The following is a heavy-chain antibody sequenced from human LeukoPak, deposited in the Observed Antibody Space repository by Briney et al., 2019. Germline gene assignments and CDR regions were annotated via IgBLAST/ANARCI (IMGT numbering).Heavy chain of an antibody. J-gene: IGHJ4*02. Sequence: SETLSLTCTVSGGSISSYYWSWIRQPAGKGLEWIGRIYTSGSTNYNPSLKSRVTMSVDTSKNQFSLKLCSVSAAETAVYYCAPVGNRYHGAVGYWGQGTLVTVSS. D-gene: IGHD1-14*01. V-gene: IGHV4-4*07. CDR2: IYTSGST. CDR3: APVGNRYHGAVGY. CDR1: GGSISSYY.